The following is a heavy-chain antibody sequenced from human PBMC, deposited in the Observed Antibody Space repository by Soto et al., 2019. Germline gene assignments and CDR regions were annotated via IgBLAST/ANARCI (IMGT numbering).Heavy chain of an antibody. CDR3: AREGSSSSHTYYYGMDV. CDR2: IIPIFGTA. V-gene: IGHV1-69*13. D-gene: IGHD6-13*01. Sequence: SVKVSCKASGGTFSSYAISWVRQAPGQGLEWMGGIIPIFGTANYAQKFQGRVTITADESTSTAYMELSSLRSEDTAVYYCAREGSSSSHTYYYGMDVWGQGTTVTVSS. J-gene: IGHJ6*02. CDR1: GGTFSSYA.